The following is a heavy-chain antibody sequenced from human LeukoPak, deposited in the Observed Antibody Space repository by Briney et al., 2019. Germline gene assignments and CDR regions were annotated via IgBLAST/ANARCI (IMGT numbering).Heavy chain of an antibody. Sequence: GGSLRLSCAASGFTFSSYIMNWVRQAPGKGLEWVASISRNSTYIHYADSVKGRFTISRDNARNPLFLQMNSLRAEDTAIYYCASDEGNYFDYWGQGTLVTVSS. J-gene: IGHJ4*02. CDR1: GFTFSSYI. CDR3: ASDEGNYFDY. V-gene: IGHV3-21*01. CDR2: ISRNSTYI.